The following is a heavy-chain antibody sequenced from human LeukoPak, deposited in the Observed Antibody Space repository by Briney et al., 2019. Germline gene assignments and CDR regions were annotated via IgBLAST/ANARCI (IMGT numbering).Heavy chain of an antibody. D-gene: IGHD6-13*01. CDR3: AKEHSSSWYTTYFDY. Sequence: GGSLRLSCAASGFTFSSYGMHWVRQAPGKGLEWVAFIRYDGSNKYYADSVKGRFTISRDNSKNTLYLQMNSLRAEDTAVYYCAKEHSSSWYTTYFDYWGQGTLVTVSS. CDR1: GFTFSSYG. CDR2: IRYDGSNK. J-gene: IGHJ4*02. V-gene: IGHV3-30*02.